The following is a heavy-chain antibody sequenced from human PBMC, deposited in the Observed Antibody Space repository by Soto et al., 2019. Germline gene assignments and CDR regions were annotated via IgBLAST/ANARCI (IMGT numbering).Heavy chain of an antibody. D-gene: IGHD4-4*01. CDR2: ISGSGGRT. V-gene: IGHV3-23*01. Sequence: GGSLRLSCAASGFTVTTNYMSWVRQAPGKGLEWVSGISGSGGRTYYADSVKGRFTISRDNSKNTLYLQMNSLRAEDTAVYFCAKDEGDYYSNYPDYWGQGSPVTVSS. J-gene: IGHJ4*02. CDR1: GFTVTTNY. CDR3: AKDEGDYYSNYPDY.